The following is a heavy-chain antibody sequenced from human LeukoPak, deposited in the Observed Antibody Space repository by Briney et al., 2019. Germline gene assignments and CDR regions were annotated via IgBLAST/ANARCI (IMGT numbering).Heavy chain of an antibody. D-gene: IGHD3-22*01. CDR3: ARDSSLYYYDSSWAFDI. CDR2: IIPIFGTA. J-gene: IGHJ3*02. CDR1: GYTFTSYG. Sequence: ASVKVSCKASGYTFTSYGISWVRQAPGQGLEWMGGIIPIFGTANYAQKFQGRVTITADESTSTAYMELSSLRSEDTAVYYCARDSSLYYYDSSWAFDIWGQGTMVTVSS. V-gene: IGHV1-69*13.